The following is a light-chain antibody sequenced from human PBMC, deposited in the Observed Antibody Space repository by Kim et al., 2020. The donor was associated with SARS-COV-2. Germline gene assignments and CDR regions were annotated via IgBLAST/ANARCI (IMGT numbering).Light chain of an antibody. CDR2: QDS. CDR1: KLGDKY. Sequence: SYELTQPPSVSVSPGQTASITCSGDKLGDKYACWYQQKPGQSPVLVIYQDSKRPSVIPERFSGSNSGNTATLTISGTQAMDEADYYCQAWEVFGTGTKVTVL. V-gene: IGLV3-1*01. CDR3: QAWEV. J-gene: IGLJ1*01.